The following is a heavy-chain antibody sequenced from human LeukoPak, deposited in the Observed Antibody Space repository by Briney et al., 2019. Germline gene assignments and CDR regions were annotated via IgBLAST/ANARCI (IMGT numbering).Heavy chain of an antibody. CDR2: ISYDGSNK. D-gene: IGHD6-13*01. CDR1: GFTFRNYG. J-gene: IGHJ4*02. CDR3: ARVRRGSSWYYFDY. Sequence: GGSLRLSCAASGFTFRNYGMHWVRQAPGKGLEWVAVISYDGSNKYYADSVKGRFTISRDNSKNTLYLQMNSLRAEDTAVYYCARVRRGSSWYYFDYWGQGTLVTVSS. V-gene: IGHV3-30*19.